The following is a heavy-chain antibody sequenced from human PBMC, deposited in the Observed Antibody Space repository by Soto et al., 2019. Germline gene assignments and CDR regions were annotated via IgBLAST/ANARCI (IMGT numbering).Heavy chain of an antibody. CDR1: GGSISSYY. J-gene: IGHJ5*02. CDR3: ARVSSSWYDWFDP. V-gene: IGHV4-59*01. Sequence: PSETLSLTCTVSGGSISSYYWSWIRQPPGKGLEWIGYIYYSGSTNYNPSLKSRVTISADTSKNQFSLKLSSVTAADTAVYYCARVSSSWYDWFDPWGQGTLVTVSS. CDR2: IYYSGST. D-gene: IGHD6-13*01.